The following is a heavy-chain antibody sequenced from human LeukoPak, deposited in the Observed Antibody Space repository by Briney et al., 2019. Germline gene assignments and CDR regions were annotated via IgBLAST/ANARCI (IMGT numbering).Heavy chain of an antibody. CDR1: GGSFSGYY. V-gene: IGHV4-34*01. CDR2: INHSGST. J-gene: IGHJ4*02. D-gene: IGHD3-22*01. Sequence: SETLSLTRAVYGGSFSGYYWSWIRQPPGKGLEWIGEINHSGSTNYNPSLKSRVTISGDTSKNQFSLKLSSVTAADTAVYYCARTPYYYDSSGYYDYWGQGTLVTVSS. CDR3: ARTPYYYDSSGYYDY.